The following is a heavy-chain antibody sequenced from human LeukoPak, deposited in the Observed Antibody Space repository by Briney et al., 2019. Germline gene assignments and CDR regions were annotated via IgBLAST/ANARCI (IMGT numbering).Heavy chain of an antibody. CDR2: IYYSGST. V-gene: IGHV4-59*01. D-gene: IGHD4-11*01. Sequence: SETLSLTCTVSGGSISSYYWSWTRQPPGKGLEWIGYIYYSGSTNYNPSLKSRVTISVDTSKNQFSLKLSSVTAADTAVYYCAKIYSNYDYYFDYWGQGTLVTVSS. J-gene: IGHJ4*02. CDR3: AKIYSNYDYYFDY. CDR1: GGSISSYY.